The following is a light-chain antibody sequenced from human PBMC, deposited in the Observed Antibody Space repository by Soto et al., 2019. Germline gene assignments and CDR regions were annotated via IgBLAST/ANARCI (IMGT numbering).Light chain of an antibody. CDR3: ATWESSLRIGV. J-gene: IGLJ2*01. Sequence: QSVLTQPPSVSAAPGQKVTISCSGSSSNIGNNFVSWYQQLPGTAPKLLIYDNNKRPSGIPDRFSGSKSGTSATLGITGLQSGDEADYYCATWESSLRIGVFGGGTKVTVL. V-gene: IGLV1-51*01. CDR2: DNN. CDR1: SSNIGNNF.